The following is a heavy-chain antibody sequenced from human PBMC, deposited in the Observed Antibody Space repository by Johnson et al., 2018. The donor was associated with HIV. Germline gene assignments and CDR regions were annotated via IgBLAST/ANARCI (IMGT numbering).Heavy chain of an antibody. J-gene: IGHJ3*02. CDR3: ARDKRRWELLRDAFDI. V-gene: IGHV3-20*04. CDR2: INWNGGRT. Sequence: VQLVESVGGVVRPGWSLRLSCAASGFTFDDHGMNWVRQAPGKGLEWVSGINWNGGRTGYADSVKGRFTISRDNAKNSLYLQMNSRRAEDTALYYCARDKRRWELLRDAFDIWGQGTMVTVSS. CDR1: GFTFDDHG. D-gene: IGHD1-26*01.